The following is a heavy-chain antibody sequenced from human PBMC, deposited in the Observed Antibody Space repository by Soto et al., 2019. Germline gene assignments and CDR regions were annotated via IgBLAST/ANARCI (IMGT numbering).Heavy chain of an antibody. CDR3: ATSFRYFDN. J-gene: IGHJ4*02. Sequence: GGSLRLSCAASGSISTTTPLSWVRQAPGKGLEWVSTISGRGTNTYYADSVKGRFIISRDNLKNTVNLQMNGLGVEDTAIYYCATSFRYFDNWGQGTRVTVSS. CDR1: GSISTTTP. V-gene: IGHV3-23*01. CDR2: ISGRGTNT.